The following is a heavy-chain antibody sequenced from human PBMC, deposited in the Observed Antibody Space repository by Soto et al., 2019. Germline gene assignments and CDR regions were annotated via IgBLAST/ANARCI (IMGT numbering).Heavy chain of an antibody. CDR3: ATSFRYFDN. J-gene: IGHJ4*02. Sequence: GGSLRLSCAASGSISTTTPLSWVRQAPGKGLEWVSTISGRGTNTYYADSVKGRFIISRDNLKNTVNLQMNGLGVEDTAIYYCATSFRYFDNWGQGTRVTVSS. CDR1: GSISTTTP. V-gene: IGHV3-23*01. CDR2: ISGRGTNT.